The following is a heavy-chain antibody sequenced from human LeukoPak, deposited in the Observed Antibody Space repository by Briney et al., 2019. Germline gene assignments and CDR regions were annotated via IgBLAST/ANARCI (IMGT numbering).Heavy chain of an antibody. CDR2: INSDGSST. D-gene: IGHD3-3*01. J-gene: IGHJ4*02. CDR3: AKGSTIFKYDF. Sequence: GGSLRLSCAASGFTFSSYWMHWVRQAPGKGLVWVSGINSDGSSTRYADSVKGRFTISRDNAKNTLYLQMNSLRADDTAVYHCAKGSTIFKYDFWGQGALVTVSS. V-gene: IGHV3-74*01. CDR1: GFTFSSYW.